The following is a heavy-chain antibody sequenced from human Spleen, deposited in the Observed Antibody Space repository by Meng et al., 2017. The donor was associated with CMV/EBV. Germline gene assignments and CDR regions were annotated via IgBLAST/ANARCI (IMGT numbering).Heavy chain of an antibody. CDR3: ARDPTRYSGSYFDS. CDR1: GLSFSSYA. J-gene: IGHJ4*02. V-gene: IGHV3-23*01. Sequence: GGSLRLSCASSGLSFSSYAMTWVRQAPGKGLEWVSIISHTGGKTHYADPVKGRFTISRDNSQNTLYLQMSSLRVEDTAIYYCARDPTRYSGSYFDSWGQGILVTVSS. CDR2: ISHTGGKT. D-gene: IGHD1-26*01.